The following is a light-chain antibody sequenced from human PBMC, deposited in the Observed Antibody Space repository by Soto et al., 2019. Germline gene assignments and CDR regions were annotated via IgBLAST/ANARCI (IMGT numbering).Light chain of an antibody. V-gene: IGLV4-69*01. J-gene: IGLJ3*02. CDR1: SGHSSYG. Sequence: QPVLTQSPSASASLGASVKLTCTLSSGHSSYGIAWHQQQPGKGPRYLMTLNGDGSHSKGDGIPDRFSGSISGAERYLTISSLQSEDAGDYYCQTWGTGIRVFGGGTKLTVL. CDR2: LNGDGSH. CDR3: QTWGTGIRV.